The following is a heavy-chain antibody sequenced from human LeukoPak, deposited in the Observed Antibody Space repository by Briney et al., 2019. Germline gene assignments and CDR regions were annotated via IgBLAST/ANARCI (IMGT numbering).Heavy chain of an antibody. J-gene: IGHJ4*02. CDR3: ARSYYDYVWGSYRFSPEGSHYDY. V-gene: IGHV4-34*01. CDR2: INHSGST. Sequence: TAGGSLRLSCAAPGFTFSSYWMSWIRQPPGKGLEWIGEINHSGSTNYNPSLKSRVTISVDTSKNQFSLKLRSVTAADTAVYYCARSYYDYVWGSYRFSPEGSHYDYWGQGTLVTVSS. CDR1: GFTFSSYW. D-gene: IGHD3-16*02.